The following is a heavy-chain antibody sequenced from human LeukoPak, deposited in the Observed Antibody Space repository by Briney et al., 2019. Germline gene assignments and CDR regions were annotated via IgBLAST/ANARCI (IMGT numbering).Heavy chain of an antibody. CDR3: LKKGQADDFGNPD. J-gene: IGHJ4*02. D-gene: IGHD4-17*01. V-gene: IGHV3-9*01. Sequence: GGSLRLSCAASGFTFDDYAMHWVRQAPGKGLEWVSGISWNSGSIGYADSVKGRFTISRDNSRYTLYLQMTNLRVDDTAVYYCLKKGQADDFGNPDWGQGALVTVSP. CDR1: GFTFDDYA. CDR2: ISWNSGSI.